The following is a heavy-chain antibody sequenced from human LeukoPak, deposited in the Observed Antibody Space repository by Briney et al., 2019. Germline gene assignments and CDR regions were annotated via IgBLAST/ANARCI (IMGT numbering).Heavy chain of an antibody. J-gene: IGHJ5*02. D-gene: IGHD6-13*01. CDR3: ARTEFLQQVKWFEP. V-gene: IGHV6-1*01. Sequence: KASQTLSLTCAISRDSVSNKRVAWNWIRQSPSRGLEWLGRTYYRSQWYNDYAVSVQSRIAINPDTSKNQFSLQLNSVTPEDTAVYYCARTEFLQQVKWFEPWGQGTLVTVSS. CDR1: RDSVSNKRVA. CDR2: TYYRSQWYN.